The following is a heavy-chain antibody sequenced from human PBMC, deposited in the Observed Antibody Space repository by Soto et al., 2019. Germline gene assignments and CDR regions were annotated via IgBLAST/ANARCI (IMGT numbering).Heavy chain of an antibody. CDR2: ISWNSGSV. D-gene: IGHD3-22*01. Sequence: GGSLRLSCAASGFTLDDYAMHWVRQAPGKGLEWVSGISWNSGSVGYADSVKGRFTISRDNAKNSLYLQMNSLRAEDTAFYYCAKDLTNYDSSGHYFDFWGQGTLVTVSS. CDR3: AKDLTNYDSSGHYFDF. CDR1: GFTLDDYA. V-gene: IGHV3-9*01. J-gene: IGHJ4*02.